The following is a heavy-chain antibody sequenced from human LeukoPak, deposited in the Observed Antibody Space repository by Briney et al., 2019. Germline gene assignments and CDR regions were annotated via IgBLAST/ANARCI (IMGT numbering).Heavy chain of an antibody. CDR3: GRQGYTATHYFLDY. V-gene: IGHV4-4*07. Sequence: SETLSLTCTVSSGSISSYYWGWVRQPPGKGLEWIGRIYTTGTTHYNPSLKSRVTMSIDTSINQFSLNLRSMTAADTAVYFCGRQGYTATHYFLDYWSQGTLVAVS. D-gene: IGHD1-26*01. CDR2: IYTTGTT. J-gene: IGHJ4*02. CDR1: SGSISSYY.